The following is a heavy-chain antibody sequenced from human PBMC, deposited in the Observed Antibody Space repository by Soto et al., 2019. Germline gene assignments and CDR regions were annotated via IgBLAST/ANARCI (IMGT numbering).Heavy chain of an antibody. D-gene: IGHD2-15*01. CDR1: GYSFTSYW. CDR2: IYPGDSDT. V-gene: IGHV5-51*01. Sequence: PGESLKLSCKGAGYSFTSYWIGWVRQMPGKGLEWMGIIYPGDSDTRYSPSFQGQVTISADKSISTAYLQWSSLKASDTAMYYCARNYCSGGSCYSGFDPWGQGTLVTVSS. CDR3: ARNYCSGGSCYSGFDP. J-gene: IGHJ5*02.